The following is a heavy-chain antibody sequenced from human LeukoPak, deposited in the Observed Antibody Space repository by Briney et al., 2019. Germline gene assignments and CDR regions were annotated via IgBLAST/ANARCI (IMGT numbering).Heavy chain of an antibody. V-gene: IGHV3-11*06. J-gene: IGHJ1*01. CDR1: GFIFSDYY. CDR3: ARQGLYDSSDFWTFQH. D-gene: IGHD3/OR15-3a*01. CDR2: ISSSSGYK. Sequence: PGGSLRLSCAASGFIFSDYYMSWIRQTPEKGLEWLSYISSSSGYKNYADSLKGRFTISRDNAKNSVYLQMNSLSAEDTPVYYCARQGLYDSSDFWTFQHWGQGTLVTVSS.